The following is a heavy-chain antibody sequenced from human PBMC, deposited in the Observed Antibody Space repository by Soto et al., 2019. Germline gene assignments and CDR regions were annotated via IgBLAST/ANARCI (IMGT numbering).Heavy chain of an antibody. D-gene: IGHD3-22*01. V-gene: IGHV3-21*01. CDR1: GFTFSSYS. Sequence: EVQLVESGGGLVKPGGSLRLSCAASGFTFSSYSMNWVRQAPGKGLEWVSSISGSSSYIYYADSVKGRFTISRDNAKNSLYLQMNSLRAEDTAVYYCTRDRQDDSSGYYSDVFDIWCQGTMVTVSS. CDR2: ISGSSSYI. J-gene: IGHJ3*02. CDR3: TRDRQDDSSGYYSDVFDI.